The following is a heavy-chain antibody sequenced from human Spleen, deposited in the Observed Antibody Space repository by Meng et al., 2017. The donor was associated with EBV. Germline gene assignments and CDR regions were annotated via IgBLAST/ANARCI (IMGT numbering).Heavy chain of an antibody. Sequence: QPWVAGLLKRSEALSLTCAVYGGSFADYYWSWIRQSPGKGLEWIGEINHRGSTNYKPSLKSRVTISVDTSKNQFSLNLTSVTAADTAVYYCARGMVAAASLDWWGQGTLVTVSS. CDR2: INHRGST. CDR3: ARGMVAAASLDW. J-gene: IGHJ4*02. CDR1: GGSFADYY. D-gene: IGHD2-2*01. V-gene: IGHV4-34*01.